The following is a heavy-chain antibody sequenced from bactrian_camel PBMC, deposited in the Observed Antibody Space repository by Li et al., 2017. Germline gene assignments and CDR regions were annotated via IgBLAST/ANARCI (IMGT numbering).Heavy chain of an antibody. CDR1: GYTYNSHC. J-gene: IGHJ6*01. V-gene: IGHV3S1*01. CDR2: ICTGRGTT. D-gene: IGHD2*01. CDR3: ATIEYRGDRYASTFGY. Sequence: HVQLVESGGGSVQTGGSLRLSCQYSGYTYNSHCVAWFRQPPGKEREGVASICTGRGTTDYANSVKGRFTISRDNAKNTLYLQMNSPKTEDTAVYYCATIEYRGDRYASTFGYWGQGTQVTVS.